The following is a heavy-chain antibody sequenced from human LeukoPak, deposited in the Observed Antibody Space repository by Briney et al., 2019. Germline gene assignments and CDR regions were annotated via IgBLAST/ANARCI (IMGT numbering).Heavy chain of an antibody. V-gene: IGHV3-30*04. D-gene: IGHD3-10*01. CDR1: GFTFSSYA. J-gene: IGHJ4*02. CDR3: ARDLTMVRGGPD. Sequence: GGSLRLSCAASGFTFSSYAMHWVRQAPGKGLEWVAVISYDGSNKYYADSVKGRFTISRDNSKNTLYLQMNSLRAVDTAVYYCARDLTMVRGGPDWGQGTLVTVSS. CDR2: ISYDGSNK.